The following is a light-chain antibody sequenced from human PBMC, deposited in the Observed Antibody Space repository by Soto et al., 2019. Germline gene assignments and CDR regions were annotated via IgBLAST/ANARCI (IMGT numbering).Light chain of an antibody. V-gene: IGKV3-11*01. Sequence: EIVLTQSPATLSLSPGERATLSCRASQSVTNYLAWYQQQPGQTPRLLIYDASRRATGIPARFSGSGSGTDFNLTIGSLEPEDFAVYYCQQRSNWPLTFGGGTKVDIK. CDR1: QSVTNY. J-gene: IGKJ4*01. CDR3: QQRSNWPLT. CDR2: DAS.